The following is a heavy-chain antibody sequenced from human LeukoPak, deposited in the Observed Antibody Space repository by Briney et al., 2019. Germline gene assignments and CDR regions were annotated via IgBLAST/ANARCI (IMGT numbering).Heavy chain of an antibody. CDR1: GFTFSNYW. J-gene: IGHJ4*02. V-gene: IGHV3-7*05. D-gene: IGHD6-19*01. CDR3: VRDGSGYDY. Sequence: GGSLRLSCAASGFTFSNYWMSWVRQAPGKGLEWVANINQGGSEKYYLNSVKGRFTISRDNAKNSLYLQMNSLRTDDTAIHYCVRDGSGYDYWGQGTLVTVSS. CDR2: INQGGSEK.